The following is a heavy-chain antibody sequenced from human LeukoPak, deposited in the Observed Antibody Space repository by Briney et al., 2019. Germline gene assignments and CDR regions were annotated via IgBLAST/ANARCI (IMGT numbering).Heavy chain of an antibody. J-gene: IGHJ6*04. CDR3: AREGPQTAMVMRLDV. CDR2: ISSSSSYI. D-gene: IGHD5-18*01. CDR1: GGSISSSS. V-gene: IGHV3-21*01. Sequence: PSETLSLTCTVSGGSISSSSYYWGWIRPPPGQGLEWVSSISSSSSYIYYADSVKGRFTISRDNAKNSLYLQMNSLRAEDTAVYYCAREGPQTAMVMRLDVWGKGTTVTVSS.